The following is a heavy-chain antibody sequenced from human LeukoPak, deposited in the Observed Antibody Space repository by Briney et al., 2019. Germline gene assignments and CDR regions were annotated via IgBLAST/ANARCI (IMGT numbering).Heavy chain of an antibody. CDR1: GGSFSGYY. J-gene: IGHJ4*02. CDR3: ARAWAVAGKPRLDY. CDR2: INHSGST. V-gene: IGHV4-34*01. Sequence: PSETLSLTCAVYGGSFSGYYWSWIRQPPGKGLEWIGEINHSGSTNYNPSLKSRVTISVDTSKNQFSLKLSSVTAADTAVYYCARAWAVAGKPRLDYWGQGTLVTVSS. D-gene: IGHD6-19*01.